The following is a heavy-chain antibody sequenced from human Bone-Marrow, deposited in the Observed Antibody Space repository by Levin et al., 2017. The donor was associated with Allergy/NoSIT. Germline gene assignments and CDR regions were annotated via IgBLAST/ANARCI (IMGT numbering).Heavy chain of an antibody. Sequence: KVSCKGSGYSFTNQWIAWVRQMPGKGLEWIGIIYPGDSDTRYSPPFQGHVTISADKSINTAYLQWTSLKASDTAIYYCARLIGSASAGTSFDFWGQGTLVTVSS. CDR2: IYPGDSDT. CDR1: GYSFTNQW. CDR3: ARLIGSASAGTSFDF. J-gene: IGHJ4*02. D-gene: IGHD6-13*01. V-gene: IGHV5-51*01.